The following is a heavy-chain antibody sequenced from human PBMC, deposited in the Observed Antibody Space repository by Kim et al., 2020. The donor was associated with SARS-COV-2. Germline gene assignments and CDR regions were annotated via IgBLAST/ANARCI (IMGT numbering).Heavy chain of an antibody. Sequence: SVKVSCKASGGTFSSYTISWVRQAPGQGLEWMGRIIPILGIANYAQKFQGRVTITADKSTSTAYMELSSLRSEDTAVYYCARASHYYDSSGYYSLDYWGQGTLVTVSS. CDR1: GGTFSSYT. D-gene: IGHD3-22*01. CDR2: IIPILGIA. CDR3: ARASHYYDSSGYYSLDY. J-gene: IGHJ4*02. V-gene: IGHV1-69*02.